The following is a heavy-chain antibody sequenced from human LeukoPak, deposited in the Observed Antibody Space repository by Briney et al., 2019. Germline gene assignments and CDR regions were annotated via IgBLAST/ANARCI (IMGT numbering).Heavy chain of an antibody. CDR2: IQYDGSNK. CDR1: GFTFSNYG. D-gene: IGHD2-15*01. V-gene: IGHV3-30*02. CDR3: AKDSHSYCTGASCYSHGRCFDY. Sequence: PGGSLRLSCAASGFTFSNYGMHWVRQAPGKGLKWVAFIQYDGSNKDYEDSVKGRFTISRGNSRNTLYLQMNSLRAEDTAVYYCAKDSHSYCTGASCYSHGRCFDYWGQGILVTVSS. J-gene: IGHJ4*02.